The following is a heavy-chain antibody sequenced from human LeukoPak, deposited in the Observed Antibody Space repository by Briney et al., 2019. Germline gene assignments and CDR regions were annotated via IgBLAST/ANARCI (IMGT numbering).Heavy chain of an antibody. Sequence: PGGSLRLSCAASGFTFNNYGMHWVRQAPGKGLEWVAFIRYDGSNKYYADSVKGRFTISRDNSKNTLYLQMNSLRAEDTAVYYCAKDPGYASEHDYYFDYWGQGTLVTVSS. D-gene: IGHD3-10*01. V-gene: IGHV3-30*02. CDR2: IRYDGSNK. CDR3: AKDPGYASEHDYYFDY. CDR1: GFTFNNYG. J-gene: IGHJ4*02.